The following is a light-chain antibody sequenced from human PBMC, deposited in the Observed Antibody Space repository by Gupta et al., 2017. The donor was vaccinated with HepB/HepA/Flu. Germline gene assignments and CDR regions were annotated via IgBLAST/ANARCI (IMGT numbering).Light chain of an antibody. J-gene: IGKJ2*02. CDR1: QSLVHSNGYNY. CDR3: MQALESPRT. Sequence: DLVMTQSPLSLPVTPGEPASISCRSSQSLVHSNGYNYVDWYLQKPGQSPQLLIYLGSNRASGVPDRFSGSGSGADFTLKISRVEADDVGVYYCMQALESPRTFGQGTKLEIK. CDR2: LGS. V-gene: IGKV2-28*01.